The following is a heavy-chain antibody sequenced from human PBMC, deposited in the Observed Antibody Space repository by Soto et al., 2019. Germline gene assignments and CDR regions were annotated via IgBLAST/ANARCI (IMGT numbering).Heavy chain of an antibody. J-gene: IGHJ5*01. Sequence: GALYLTGTLSGGSFRAPDWWSWFRQSPDKGLEWIAEVHISGHSNYNPSLRSRVSVSIDSSKNQFYLNLNSVTAADTAIYYCARVRQGCSANNCYFDPWGQGTQVTVSS. CDR1: GGSFRAPDW. V-gene: IGHV4-4*02. D-gene: IGHD1-1*01. CDR2: VHISGHS. CDR3: ARVRQGCSANNCYFDP.